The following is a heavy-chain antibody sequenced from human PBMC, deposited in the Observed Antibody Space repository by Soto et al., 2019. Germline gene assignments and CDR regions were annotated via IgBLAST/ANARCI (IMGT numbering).Heavy chain of an antibody. D-gene: IGHD3-9*01. CDR3: AREADILNWFDP. Sequence: GGSLRRSGAACVFTFSSYSVDSVRQAPGKGLEWVSYISSSSSTIYYADSVKGRFTISRDNAKNSLYLQMNSLRAEDTSLYYCAREADILNWFDPWGQGTLVTVSS. CDR1: VFTFSSYS. CDR2: ISSSSSTI. V-gene: IGHV3-48*01. J-gene: IGHJ5*02.